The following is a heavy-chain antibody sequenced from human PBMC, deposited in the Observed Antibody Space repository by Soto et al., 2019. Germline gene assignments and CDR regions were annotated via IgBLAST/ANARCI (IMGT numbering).Heavy chain of an antibody. CDR1: GGSFSGYY. J-gene: IGHJ4*02. CDR2: INHSGST. Sequence: SETLSLTCAGYGGSFSGYYWTWIRQPPGTGLEWIGEINHSGSTNYNPSRKSRVTISVDTSKNQFSLKLTSVTAADTAVYYCARDKITGLFDYWGQGTLVTVSS. D-gene: IGHD2-8*02. V-gene: IGHV4-34*01. CDR3: ARDKITGLFDY.